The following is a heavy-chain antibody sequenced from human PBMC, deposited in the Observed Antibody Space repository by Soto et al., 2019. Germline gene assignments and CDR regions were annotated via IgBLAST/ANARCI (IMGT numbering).Heavy chain of an antibody. CDR1: GFTFSSYG. V-gene: IGHV3-30*18. J-gene: IGHJ6*02. D-gene: IGHD6-19*01. CDR2: ISYDGSNK. CDR3: AKDSSGWRSKYYYYGMDV. Sequence: GGSLRLSCAASGFTFSSYGMHWVRQAPGKGLEWVAVISYDGSNKYYADSVKGRFTISRDNSKNTLYLQMNSLRAEDTAVYYCAKDSSGWRSKYYYYGMDVWGQGTTVNVSS.